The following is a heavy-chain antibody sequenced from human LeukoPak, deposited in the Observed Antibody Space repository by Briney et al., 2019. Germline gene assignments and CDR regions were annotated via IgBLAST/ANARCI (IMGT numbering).Heavy chain of an antibody. J-gene: IGHJ4*02. D-gene: IGHD3-9*01. CDR2: ISAYNGNT. CDR3: ARWNYDILTGYPIGGPDY. CDR1: GYTFTSYG. Sequence: ASVKVSCKASGYTFTSYGISWVRQAPGQGLEWMGWISAYNGNTHYAQKLQGRVTMTTDTSTSTAYMELRSLRSDDTAVYYCARWNYDILTGYPIGGPDYWGQGTLVTVSS. V-gene: IGHV1-18*04.